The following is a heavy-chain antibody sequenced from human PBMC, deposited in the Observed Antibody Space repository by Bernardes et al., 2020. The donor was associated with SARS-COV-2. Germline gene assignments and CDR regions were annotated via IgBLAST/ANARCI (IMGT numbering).Heavy chain of an antibody. CDR2: ITGSGDTT. CDR1: AFTFSTYA. D-gene: IGHD5-18*01. Sequence: GSLRLSCEASAFTFSTYAMNWVRQAPGKGLEWVSGITGSGDTTHYADSVKGRFTLSRDNSKNTLYLQMNSLRAEDTAVYYCARDQGGSYGLDYWGQGTLVTVSS. V-gene: IGHV3-23*01. CDR3: ARDQGGSYGLDY. J-gene: IGHJ4*02.